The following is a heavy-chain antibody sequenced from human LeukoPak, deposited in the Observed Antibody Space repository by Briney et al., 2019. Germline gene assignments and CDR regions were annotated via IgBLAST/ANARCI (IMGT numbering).Heavy chain of an antibody. CDR3: ARNRLWLDAFDI. V-gene: IGHV4-59*01. CDR1: GGSISSYY. CDR2: IYYSGST. D-gene: IGHD2-21*01. Sequence: PSETLSLTCTVSGGSISSYYWSWIRQPPGKGLEWIGYIYYSGSTNYNPSLKSRVTISVDTSKNQFSLKLSSVIAADTAVYYCARNRLWLDAFDIWGQGTMVTVSS. J-gene: IGHJ3*02.